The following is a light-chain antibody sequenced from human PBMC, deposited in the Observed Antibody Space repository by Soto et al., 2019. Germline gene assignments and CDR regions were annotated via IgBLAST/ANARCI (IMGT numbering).Light chain of an antibody. Sequence: QSALTQPASVSGSPGQSITISCTGTSSDVGGYNYVSGYQQHPGKAPKLMMSEVNNRPSVVSNRFSGSKSGNTASLTISGLQAEDEADYYCTSYTSSNTPVFGGGTKVTVL. CDR1: SSDVGGYNY. CDR2: EVN. J-gene: IGLJ3*02. CDR3: TSYTSSNTPV. V-gene: IGLV2-14*01.